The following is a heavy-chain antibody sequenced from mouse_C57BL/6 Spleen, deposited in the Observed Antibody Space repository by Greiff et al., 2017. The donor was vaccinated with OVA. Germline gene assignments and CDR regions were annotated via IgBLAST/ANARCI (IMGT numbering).Heavy chain of an antibody. J-gene: IGHJ2*01. D-gene: IGHD1-1*01. CDR1: GYTFTDYN. Sequence: EVQLQQSGPELVKPGASVKMSCKASGYTFTDYNMHWVKQSHGKSLEWIGYINPNNGGTSYNQKFKGKATLTVNKSSSTAYMELRSLTSEDSAVYYCARFSITTVVATDYWGQGTTLTVSS. V-gene: IGHV1-22*01. CDR2: INPNNGGT. CDR3: ARFSITTVVATDY.